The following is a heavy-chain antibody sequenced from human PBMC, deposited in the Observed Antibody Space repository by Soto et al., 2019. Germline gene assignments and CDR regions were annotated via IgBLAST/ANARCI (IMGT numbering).Heavy chain of an antibody. Sequence: QLQLQESGPGLVKPSETLSLTCTVSGGSISSSSYFWGWIRQPPGKGLEWIGSIYYSGSTYYNPSLKSRVTISVDTSKSQVSLKLSSVTAADTAVYYCARHPGYGRDYCDYWGQGTLVTVSS. CDR1: GGSISSSSYF. D-gene: IGHD5-18*01. J-gene: IGHJ4*02. CDR3: ARHPGYGRDYCDY. CDR2: IYYSGST. V-gene: IGHV4-39*01.